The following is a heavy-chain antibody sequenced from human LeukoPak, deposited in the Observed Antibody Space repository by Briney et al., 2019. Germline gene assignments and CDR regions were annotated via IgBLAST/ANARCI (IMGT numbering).Heavy chain of an antibody. CDR3: ARAVITPGDSDGFDL. Sequence: SETLSLTCTVSGGSISSANHFWSWVRQSPGEGLEWIGYIHYDGRAHYNPSLKSRVSMSLDMSKNQFSLSLSSVTAADTAIYYCARAVITPGDSDGFDLWGQGTMVSVSS. CDR2: IHYDGRA. D-gene: IGHD6-19*01. J-gene: IGHJ3*01. CDR1: GGSISSANHF. V-gene: IGHV4-30-4*08.